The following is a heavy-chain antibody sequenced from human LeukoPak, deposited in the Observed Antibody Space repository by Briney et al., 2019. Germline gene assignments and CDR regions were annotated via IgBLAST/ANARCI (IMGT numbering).Heavy chain of an antibody. CDR1: GYTFSAYY. V-gene: IGHV1-2*02. CDR2: INVNSGDT. CDR3: ARDGGLDF. D-gene: IGHD2-15*01. J-gene: IGHJ4*02. Sequence: ASVKVSCKASGYTFSAYYIHWLRQAPGQGLEWMGWINVNSGDTNSAPNFQGRVTLTRDMSSNTAYMEVTKLTLGDTAVFYCARDGGLDFWGQGTLVTVSS.